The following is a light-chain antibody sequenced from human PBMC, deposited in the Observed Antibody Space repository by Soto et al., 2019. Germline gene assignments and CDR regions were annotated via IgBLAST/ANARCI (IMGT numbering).Light chain of an antibody. CDR2: DAS. Sequence: DIQMTQSPSTLSASVGDIVTLTCRASQSISSWLAWYQQKPGKATKLLIYDASSLDSGVPSRFSGSGSGTEFTLTITSLQSEEFAVYYCQQYNEWPITFGQGTRLEIK. V-gene: IGKV1-5*01. J-gene: IGKJ5*01. CDR1: QSISSW. CDR3: QQYNEWPIT.